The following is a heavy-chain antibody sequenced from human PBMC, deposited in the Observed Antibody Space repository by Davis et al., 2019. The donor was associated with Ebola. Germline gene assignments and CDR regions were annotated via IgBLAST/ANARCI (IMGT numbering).Heavy chain of an antibody. Sequence: SETLSLTCTVSGGSISSYYWSWIRQPPGKGLEWIGYIYYSGSTNYNPSLKSRVTISVDTSKNQFSLKRSSVTAADTAVYYCARGPSIAGFDYWGQGTLVTVSS. CDR3: ARGPSIAGFDY. CDR1: GGSISSYY. V-gene: IGHV4-59*12. D-gene: IGHD6-6*01. CDR2: IYYSGST. J-gene: IGHJ4*02.